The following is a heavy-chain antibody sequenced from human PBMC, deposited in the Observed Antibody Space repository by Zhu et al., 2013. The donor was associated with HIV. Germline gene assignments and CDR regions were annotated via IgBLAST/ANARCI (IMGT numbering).Heavy chain of an antibody. CDR2: IKPDSGFT. D-gene: IGHD7-27*01. V-gene: IGHV1-2*02. J-gene: IGHJ4*02. CDR3: ARDHDWGADF. CDR1: GYTFTDHY. Sequence: QVQLVQSGAETKQPGASVKVSCKTSGYTFTDHYLHWVRQAPGQGLEWMGWIKPDSGFTNYAQMFQGRITLTRDVSLSTIFMELASLTSDDTAVHYCARDHDWGADFWGQGTLVTVSS.